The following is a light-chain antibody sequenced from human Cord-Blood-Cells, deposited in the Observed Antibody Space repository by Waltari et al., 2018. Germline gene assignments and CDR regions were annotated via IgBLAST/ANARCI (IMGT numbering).Light chain of an antibody. Sequence: LVLTQSPGTLSFSLGERATVSCRASQSVSSSYLAWYQQKPGQPPRLLIYGASSRATGIPDMFSGSGARTDFTLTISRLDPDDFAVYYWQQDGSSWTFGQGTKVEIK. CDR1: QSVSSSY. V-gene: IGKV3-20*01. CDR3: QQDGSSWT. CDR2: GAS. J-gene: IGKJ1*01.